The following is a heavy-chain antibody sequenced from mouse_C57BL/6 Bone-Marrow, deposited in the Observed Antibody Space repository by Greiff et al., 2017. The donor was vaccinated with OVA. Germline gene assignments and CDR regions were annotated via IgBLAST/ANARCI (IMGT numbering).Heavy chain of an antibody. CDR2: IDPENGDT. D-gene: IGHD2-4*01. J-gene: IGHJ1*03. Sequence: VQLQQSGAELVRPGASVKLSCTASGFNIKDDYMHWVKQRPEQGLEWIGWIDPENGDTEYASKFQGKATITADKSSNTAYLQLSSLTSEDTAVYYCTTSYDYRYFDVWGTGTTVTVSS. CDR1: GFNIKDDY. CDR3: TTSYDYRYFDV. V-gene: IGHV14-4*01.